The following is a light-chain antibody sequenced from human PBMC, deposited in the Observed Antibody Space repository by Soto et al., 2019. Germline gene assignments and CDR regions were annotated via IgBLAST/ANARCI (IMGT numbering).Light chain of an antibody. J-gene: IGKJ1*01. Sequence: DIQMTQSPSTLSASVGDTVPIACRASQRFSKWLAWYQQKPGKAPKFMIYKASTLESEVPSRFSGSGSGTEVTLTLSTLQPDDFATYYSQQYNSYSWTFGQGTKVEIK. CDR1: QRFSKW. CDR3: QQYNSYSWT. CDR2: KAS. V-gene: IGKV1-5*03.